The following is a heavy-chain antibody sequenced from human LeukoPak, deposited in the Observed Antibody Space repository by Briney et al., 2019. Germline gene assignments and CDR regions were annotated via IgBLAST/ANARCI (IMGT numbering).Heavy chain of an antibody. CDR2: ISYSAST. V-gene: IGHV4-39*01. D-gene: IGHD3-10*01. Sequence: SETLSLTCTVSGGSIYISNYFWAWIRQPPGKGLEWIGTISYSASTYYNPSLKSRVTISADTSKTQFSLKLSSVTAADTAVYYCASPVELYAYFDYWGQGTLVTVSS. CDR3: ASPVELYAYFDY. CDR1: GGSIYISNYF. J-gene: IGHJ4*02.